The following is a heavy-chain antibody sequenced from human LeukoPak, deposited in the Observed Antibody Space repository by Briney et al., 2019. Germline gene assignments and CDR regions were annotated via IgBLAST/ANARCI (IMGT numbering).Heavy chain of an antibody. CDR2: IGASGGTT. V-gene: IGHV3-23*01. Sequence: GGSLRLSCAASGFTFSSYNMKWVRQAPGKGLEWVSRIGASGGTTSYADSVRGRFTISRDNSKNTLFLQMNSLRAEDTAVYYCAIRESSFGYYFDYWGQGTLVTVSS. J-gene: IGHJ4*02. CDR3: AIRESSFGYYFDY. CDR1: GFTFSSYN. D-gene: IGHD3-10*01.